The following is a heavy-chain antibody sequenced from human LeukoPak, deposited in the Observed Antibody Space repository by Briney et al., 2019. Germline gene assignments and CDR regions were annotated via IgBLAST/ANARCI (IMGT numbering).Heavy chain of an antibody. Sequence: SETLSLTCTVSGGSISGYYWSWIRQPAGKALEWIGRIHTSGTTSYNPSLRSRVTMSVDTSKNQFSLKLNSVTAADTAVYYCTRGPWGGSGNNYKDHYYGMDVWGQGTTVTVSS. V-gene: IGHV4-4*07. CDR2: IHTSGTT. J-gene: IGHJ6*02. D-gene: IGHD3-10*01. CDR3: TRGPWGGSGNNYKDHYYGMDV. CDR1: GGSISGYY.